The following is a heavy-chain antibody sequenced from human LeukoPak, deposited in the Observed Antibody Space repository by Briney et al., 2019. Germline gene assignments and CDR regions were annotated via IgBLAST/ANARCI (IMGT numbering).Heavy chain of an antibody. CDR1: GYTFSSYG. V-gene: IGHV1-18*01. J-gene: IGHJ4*01. CDR3: ARVRYRVLEYFDY. D-gene: IGHD4/OR15-4a*01. Sequence: GASVKVSRKASGYTFSSYGISWVRQAPGQGLEWMGWISGYNDNANYAQKVQGRVTMTTDTSTSTAYMELRSLRSDDTAVYYCARVRYRVLEYFDYWGHGTLVTVSS. CDR2: ISGYNDNA.